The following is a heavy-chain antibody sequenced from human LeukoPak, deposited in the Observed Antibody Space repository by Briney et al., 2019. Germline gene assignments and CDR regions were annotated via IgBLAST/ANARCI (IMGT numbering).Heavy chain of an antibody. CDR1: GFTFSSYE. D-gene: IGHD3-10*02. Sequence: GGSLRLSCAASGFTFSSYERNWVRQAPGKGLEWVSYISSSGSTIYYADSVKGRFTISRDKAKNSLYLQMNSLRAEDTAVYYCAELGITMIGGVWGKGTTVTISS. V-gene: IGHV3-48*03. J-gene: IGHJ6*04. CDR3: AELGITMIGGV. CDR2: ISSSGSTI.